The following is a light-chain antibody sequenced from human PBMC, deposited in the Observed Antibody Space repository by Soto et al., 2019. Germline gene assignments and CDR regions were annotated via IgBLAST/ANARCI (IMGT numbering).Light chain of an antibody. CDR2: DVS. CDR1: SSDVGGYNY. V-gene: IGLV2-14*01. J-gene: IGLJ2*01. Sequence: QSALTQPASVSGSPGQSITISCTGTSSDVGGYNYVSWYQQHPGKAPKLMIYDVSTRPSGVSNRFSGSKSGNTASLTISWLQAEDEADYYCSSYTSSSTVVFGGRTKLTVL. CDR3: SSYTSSSTVV.